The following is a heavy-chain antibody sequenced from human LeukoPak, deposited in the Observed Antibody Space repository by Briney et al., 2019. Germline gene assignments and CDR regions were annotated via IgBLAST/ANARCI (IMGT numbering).Heavy chain of an antibody. CDR1: GFAFSGYW. CDR3: TRDIVWLQLQD. V-gene: IGHV3-7*01. D-gene: IGHD2-21*01. J-gene: IGHJ4*02. CDR2: IGKDGSEK. Sequence: GGSLRLSCSASGFAFSGYWMVWVRQAPGKGLEWVASIGKDGSEKDYADSVKDRFTISRDNARNLLYLQMNSLGVQDTGTYFCTRDIVWLQLQDWGQGALVTVSS.